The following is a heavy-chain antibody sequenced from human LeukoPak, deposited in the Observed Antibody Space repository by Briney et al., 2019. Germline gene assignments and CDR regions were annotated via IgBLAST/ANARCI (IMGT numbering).Heavy chain of an antibody. V-gene: IGHV1-2*02. CDR3: ARVINPDIVGATSPALRPIDY. J-gene: IGHJ4*02. CDR1: GYTFTGYY. CDR2: INPNSGGT. Sequence: GASVKVSCKASGYTFTGYYMHWVRQAPGQGLEWMGWINPNSGGTNYAQKFQGRVTMTRDTSISTAYMELSRLRSDDTAVYYCARVINPDIVGATSPALRPIDYWGQGTLVAVSS. D-gene: IGHD1-26*01.